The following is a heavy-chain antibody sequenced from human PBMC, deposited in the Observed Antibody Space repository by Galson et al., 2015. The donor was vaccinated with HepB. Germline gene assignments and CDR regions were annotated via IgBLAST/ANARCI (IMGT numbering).Heavy chain of an antibody. CDR1: GFTFSNAW. Sequence: SLRLSCAASGFTFSNAWMIWVRQAPGKGLEWVGRIKKRTDGGTTDYAAPAKGRFAISRDDSRDMLYLQMNSLRTEDTAVYYSTTGGEGSGELLGLPLWGQGTLVTVSP. CDR3: TTGGEGSGELLGLPL. V-gene: IGHV3-15*01. CDR2: IKKRTDGGTT. J-gene: IGHJ4*02. D-gene: IGHD3-10*01.